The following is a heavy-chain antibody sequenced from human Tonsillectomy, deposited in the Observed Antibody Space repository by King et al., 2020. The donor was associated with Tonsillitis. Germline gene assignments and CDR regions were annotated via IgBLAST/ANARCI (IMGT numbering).Heavy chain of an antibody. CDR3: AKDQGVPAAD. J-gene: IGHJ4*02. CDR1: GFTFSIYG. D-gene: IGHD2-2*01. CDR2: VEYEGNKK. Sequence: QVQLVESGGGVVQPGGSLRLSCAASGFTFSIYGMHWVRQAPGKGLEWVALVEYEGNKKHYGGSVQGRFIISRDNSKNMLYLEMNNLRVEDTAMYYCAKDQGVPAADWGQGTLVTVSS. V-gene: IGHV3-30*02.